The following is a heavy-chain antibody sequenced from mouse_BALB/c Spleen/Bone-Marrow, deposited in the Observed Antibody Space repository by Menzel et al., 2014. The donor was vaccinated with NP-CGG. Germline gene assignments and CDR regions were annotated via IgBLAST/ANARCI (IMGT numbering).Heavy chain of an antibody. Sequence: EVQVVEPGGGLVQPGGSRKLSCAASGFTFSSFGMHWVRQAPEKGLEWVAYISSXXSTIYYADTVKGRFTISRDNPKNTLFLQMTSLRSEDTAMYYCARDVPLYDVGYFDYWGQGTTLTVSS. CDR1: GFTFSSFG. V-gene: IGHV5-17*02. CDR3: ARDVPLYDVGYFDY. CDR2: ISSXXSTI. D-gene: IGHD2-14*01. J-gene: IGHJ2*01.